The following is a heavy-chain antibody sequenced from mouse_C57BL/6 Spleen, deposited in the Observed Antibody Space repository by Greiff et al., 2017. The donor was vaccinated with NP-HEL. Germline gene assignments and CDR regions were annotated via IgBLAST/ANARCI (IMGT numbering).Heavy chain of an antibody. CDR2: IDPENGDT. Sequence: EVQRVESGAELVRPGASVKLSCTASGFNIKDDYMHWVKQRPEQGLEWIGWIDPENGDTEYASKFQGKATITADTSSNTAYLQLSSLTSEDTAVYYCTTNYYGSSPFAYWGQGTLVTVSA. CDR1: GFNIKDDY. CDR3: TTNYYGSSPFAY. D-gene: IGHD1-1*01. V-gene: IGHV14-4*01. J-gene: IGHJ3*01.